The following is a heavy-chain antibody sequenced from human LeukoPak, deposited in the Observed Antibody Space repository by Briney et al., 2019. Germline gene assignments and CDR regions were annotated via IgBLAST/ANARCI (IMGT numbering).Heavy chain of an antibody. V-gene: IGHV1-46*01. Sequence: ASVKVSCKASGYTFTSYYMHWVRQAPGQGLEWMGIINPSGGSTSYAQKLQGRVTMTRDTSTSTVYMELSSLRSEDTAVYYCARAPRITMVRGKTYNWFDPWGQGTLVTVSS. CDR3: ARAPRITMVRGKTYNWFDP. CDR2: INPSGGST. CDR1: GYTFTSYY. D-gene: IGHD3-10*01. J-gene: IGHJ5*02.